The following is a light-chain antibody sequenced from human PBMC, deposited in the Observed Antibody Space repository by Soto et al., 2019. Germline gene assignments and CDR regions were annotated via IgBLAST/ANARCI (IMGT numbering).Light chain of an antibody. CDR3: QQYGSSPLT. CDR1: QSVSSSY. Sequence: EIVLTQSPGTLSLSPGERATLSCRASQSVSSSYLAWYQQKPGQAPRLLIYGASSRATGIPDRFSGSGSGTDFTLIISRLAPEDFAVYYCQQYGSSPLTFGGGTKVDIK. CDR2: GAS. J-gene: IGKJ4*01. V-gene: IGKV3-20*01.